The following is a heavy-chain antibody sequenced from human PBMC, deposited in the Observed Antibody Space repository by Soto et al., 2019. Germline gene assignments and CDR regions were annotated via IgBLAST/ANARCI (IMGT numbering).Heavy chain of an antibody. D-gene: IGHD6-13*01. Sequence: QVQLVQSGAEVKKPGASVKVSCKASGYTFTSYDINWVRQATGQGLEWMGWMNPNSGNTGYAQKFQGRVTMTRNTSISTAYMELSSLRSEDTAVYYCARRGYSSSWYYYYYYVMDVWCQGTTVTVSS. CDR1: GYTFTSYD. CDR3: ARRGYSSSWYYYYYYVMDV. CDR2: MNPNSGNT. V-gene: IGHV1-8*01. J-gene: IGHJ6*02.